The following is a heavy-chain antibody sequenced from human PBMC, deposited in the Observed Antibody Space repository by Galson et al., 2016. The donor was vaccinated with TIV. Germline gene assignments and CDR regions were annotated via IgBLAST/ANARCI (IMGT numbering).Heavy chain of an antibody. Sequence: SLRLSCAASGFTFSSYTTHWVRQAPGKGLEWVAFVRYDGSHKNYADSVKGRFTISRDNSKYTLYLQMNSLRAEDTAVYYCAKGMAIFGVIHPWGGMDVWGQGTTVTVSS. J-gene: IGHJ6*02. CDR3: AKGMAIFGVIHPWGGMDV. D-gene: IGHD3-3*01. CDR1: GFTFSSYT. V-gene: IGHV3-30*02. CDR2: VRYDGSHK.